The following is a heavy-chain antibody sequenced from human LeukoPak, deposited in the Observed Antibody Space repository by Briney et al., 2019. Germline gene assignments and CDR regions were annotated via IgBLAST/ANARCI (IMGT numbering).Heavy chain of an antibody. D-gene: IGHD2-15*01. CDR2: ISAYNGNT. V-gene: IGHV1-18*01. Sequence: ASVKVSCKASGYTFASYGISWVRQAPGQGLEWMGWISAYNGNTQSVQKLQGRVTITADESTSTAYMELSSLRSEDTAVYYCAREASGGGSCYWGQGTLVTVSS. CDR1: GYTFASYG. J-gene: IGHJ4*02. CDR3: AREASGGGSCY.